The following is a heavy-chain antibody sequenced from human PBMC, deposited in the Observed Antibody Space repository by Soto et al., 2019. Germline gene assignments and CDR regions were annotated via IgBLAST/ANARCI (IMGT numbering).Heavy chain of an antibody. CDR1: GFTFSSYE. CDR2: IGISETNT. V-gene: IGHV3-48*03. CDR3: AREELNCGGDCFAF. J-gene: IGHJ4*02. D-gene: IGHD2-21*01. Sequence: HPGGSLRLSCAASGFTFSSYEFNWVRQAPGKGLEWISYIGISETNTFYAGSVKGRFTVSRDNAKNSVFLQMNSLRAEDTAIYYCAREELNCGGDCFAFWGQGALVTVSS.